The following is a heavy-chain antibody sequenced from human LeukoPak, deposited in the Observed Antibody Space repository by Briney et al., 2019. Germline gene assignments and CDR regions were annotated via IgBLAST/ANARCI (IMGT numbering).Heavy chain of an antibody. D-gene: IGHD1-26*01. Sequence: ASVKVSCKVSGYTLTELSMHWVRQAPGKGLEWMGGFGPEDGETIYAQKFQGRVTMTEDTSTDTAYMELSSLRSEDTAVYYCATSGSYFIVGWFDPWGQRTLVTVSS. CDR2: FGPEDGET. V-gene: IGHV1-24*01. CDR3: ATSGSYFIVGWFDP. CDR1: GYTLTELS. J-gene: IGHJ5*02.